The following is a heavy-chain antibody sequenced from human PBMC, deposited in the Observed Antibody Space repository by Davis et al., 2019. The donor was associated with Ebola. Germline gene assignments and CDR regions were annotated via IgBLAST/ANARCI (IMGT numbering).Heavy chain of an antibody. V-gene: IGHV4-34*01. Sequence: PGGSLRLSCAVYGGSFNDFFWAWIRQPPGKGLEWIGEIHHSGNTNSNPSLKSRVTISVDTSKNQFSLKLSSVTAADTAVYYCAHASSSSWYDYGMDVWGKGTTVTVSS. CDR1: GGSFNDFF. CDR3: AHASSSSWYDYGMDV. D-gene: IGHD6-13*01. CDR2: IHHSGNT. J-gene: IGHJ6*04.